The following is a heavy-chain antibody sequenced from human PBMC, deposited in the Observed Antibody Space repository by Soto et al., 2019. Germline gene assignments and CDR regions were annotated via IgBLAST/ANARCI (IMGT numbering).Heavy chain of an antibody. CDR2: IYPGDSDT. J-gene: IGHJ4*02. CDR3: ARRYGRYFDY. V-gene: IGHV5-51*03. D-gene: IGHD5-18*01. CDR1: GYIFTSYW. Sequence: VQLVQSGAEVKKPGEALKISCHGSGYIFTSYWIGWVRQMPGKGLVWMGIIYPGDSDTRYRPSFQGQVTISADKSITTAYLHWSSLEASDTAMYYCARRYGRYFDYWGQGSLVTVSS.